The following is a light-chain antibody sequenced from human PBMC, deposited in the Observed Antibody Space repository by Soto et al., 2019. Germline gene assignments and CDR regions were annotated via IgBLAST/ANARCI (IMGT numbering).Light chain of an antibody. V-gene: IGKV3-20*01. CDR2: GAS. Sequence: EIVLTQSPGTLPLSPGERATLFCRASQSVSSNYLVWYQQKPGQAPRPLIYGASSRATGIPDRFSGSGSGTDFPLTISRLEPEDFAVYYCQQYANSPFTFGQGTKLEIK. CDR1: QSVSSNY. CDR3: QQYANSPFT. J-gene: IGKJ2*01.